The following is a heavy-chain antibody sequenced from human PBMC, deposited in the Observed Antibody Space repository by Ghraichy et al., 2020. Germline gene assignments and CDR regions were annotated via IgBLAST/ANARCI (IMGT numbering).Heavy chain of an antibody. CDR3: AKDLHSSGWYPPDY. J-gene: IGHJ4*02. D-gene: IGHD6-19*01. Sequence: GGSLRLSCAASGFTFSSYAMSWVRQAPGKGLEWVSAISGSGGSTYYADSVKGRFTISRDNSKNTLYLQMNSLRAEDTAVYYCAKDLHSSGWYPPDYWGQGTLVTGSS. CDR2: ISGSGGST. CDR1: GFTFSSYA. V-gene: IGHV3-23*01.